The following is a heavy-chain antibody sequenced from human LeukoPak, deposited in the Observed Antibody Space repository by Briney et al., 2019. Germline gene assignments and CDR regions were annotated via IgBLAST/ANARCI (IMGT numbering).Heavy chain of an antibody. D-gene: IGHD2-15*01. CDR1: GFTFSSHA. CDR2: ISNSGRST. CDR3: AKDLWSGGSCCDAFDI. V-gene: IGHV3-23*01. Sequence: PGASLRLSRAASGFTFSSHAMSWVRQAPGKGLEWVSAISNSGRSTYYADSVKGRFTISRDNSKNTLYLQMNSLRAEDTAVYYCAKDLWSGGSCCDAFDIWGQGTMVTVSS. J-gene: IGHJ3*02.